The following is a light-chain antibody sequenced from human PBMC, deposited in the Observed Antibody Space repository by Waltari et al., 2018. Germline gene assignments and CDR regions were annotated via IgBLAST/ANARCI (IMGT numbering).Light chain of an antibody. J-gene: IGKJ1*01. CDR3: QHYVRLPAT. CDR2: GAS. CDR1: QSVSRT. V-gene: IGKV3-20*01. Sequence: EIVLTPSPGTLSLSLGDRATLSCRASQSVSRTLAWYQQKPGQAPKLLIYGASISATGIPDRFTGSGSGTDFSLTISSLGPEDFAIYFCQHYVRLPATFGQGTKVEIK.